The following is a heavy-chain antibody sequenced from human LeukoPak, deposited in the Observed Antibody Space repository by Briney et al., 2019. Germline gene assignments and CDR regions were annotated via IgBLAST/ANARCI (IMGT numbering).Heavy chain of an antibody. Sequence: GASVKVSCKASGGTFSSYAISWVRQAPGQGLEWMGGIIPIFGTANYAQKFQGRVTITTDESTSTAYMELSSLRSEDTAVYYCARKGPWFGKEYYFDYWGQGTLVTVSS. CDR3: ARKGPWFGKEYYFDY. J-gene: IGHJ4*02. D-gene: IGHD3-10*01. CDR1: GGTFSSYA. V-gene: IGHV1-69*05. CDR2: IIPIFGTA.